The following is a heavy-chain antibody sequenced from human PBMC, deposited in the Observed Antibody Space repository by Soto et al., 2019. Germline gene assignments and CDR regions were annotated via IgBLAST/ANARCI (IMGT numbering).Heavy chain of an antibody. CDR3: ASPPDIVVVPAAPPPAGDYYYYGMDV. CDR1: GFTFSSYA. Sequence: VGSLRLSCAASGFTFSSYAMHWVRQAPGKGLEWVAVISYDGSNKYYADSVKGRFTISRDNSKNTLYLQMNSLRAEDTAVYYCASPPDIVVVPAAPPPAGDYYYYGMDVWGQGTTVTVSS. J-gene: IGHJ6*02. V-gene: IGHV3-30-3*01. CDR2: ISYDGSNK. D-gene: IGHD2-2*01.